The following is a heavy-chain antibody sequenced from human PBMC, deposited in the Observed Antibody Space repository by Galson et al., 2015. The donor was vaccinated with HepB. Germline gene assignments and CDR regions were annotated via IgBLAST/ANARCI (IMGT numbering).Heavy chain of an antibody. D-gene: IGHD3-10*01. J-gene: IGHJ4*02. CDR2: IDSDGTGT. Sequence: SLRLSFAASGFTFSDNWMHWVRQAPGTGLVWVARIDSDGTGTRYADSVMGRFTISRDNARNTLHLQMDSLRADDTAVYYCARDGGAWYSDSWGQGTLVTVSP. V-gene: IGHV3-74*01. CDR3: ARDGGAWYSDS. CDR1: GFTFSDNW.